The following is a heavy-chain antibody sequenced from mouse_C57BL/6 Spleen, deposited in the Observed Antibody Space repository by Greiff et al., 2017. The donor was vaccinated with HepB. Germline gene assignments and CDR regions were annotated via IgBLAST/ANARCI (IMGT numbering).Heavy chain of an antibody. Sequence: EVQLQESGGGLVQPKGSLKLSCAASGFTFNTYAMHWVRQAPGKGLEWVARIRSKSSNYATYYADSVKDRFTISRDDSQSMLYLQMNNLKTEDTAMYYCVRGDGYSNYPYYYAMDYWGQGTSVTVSS. CDR1: GFTFNTYA. J-gene: IGHJ4*01. V-gene: IGHV10-3*01. CDR3: VRGDGYSNYPYYYAMDY. D-gene: IGHD2-5*01. CDR2: IRSKSSNYAT.